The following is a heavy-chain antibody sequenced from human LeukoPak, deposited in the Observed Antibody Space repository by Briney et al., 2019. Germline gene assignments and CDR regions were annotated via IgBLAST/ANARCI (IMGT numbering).Heavy chain of an antibody. CDR3: ARDAVYGGYPPYWDYYYYMDV. D-gene: IGHD5-12*01. Sequence: GGSLRLSCAASGFTFSSYWMSWVRQAPGKGLEWVSYISSSGSTIYYADSVKGRFTISRDNAKNSLYLQMNSLRAEDTAVYYCARDAVYGGYPPYWDYYYYMDVWGKGTTVTVSS. J-gene: IGHJ6*03. V-gene: IGHV3-48*04. CDR2: ISSSGSTI. CDR1: GFTFSSYW.